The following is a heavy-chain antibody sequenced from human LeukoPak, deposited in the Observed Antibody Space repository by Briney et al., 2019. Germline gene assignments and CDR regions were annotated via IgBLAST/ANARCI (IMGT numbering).Heavy chain of an antibody. CDR1: GGSIRSSIYY. D-gene: IGHD3-16*01. Sequence: PSETLSLTCTVSGGSIRSSIYYWGWIRQPPGKGLEWIGSIYYSGSTYYNPSLKSRVTISVDTSKNQFSLKLSSVTAADTAVYYCARPEGGLLAAAFGYWGQGTLVTVSS. CDR2: IYYSGST. J-gene: IGHJ4*02. V-gene: IGHV4-39*01. CDR3: ARPEGGLLAAAFGY.